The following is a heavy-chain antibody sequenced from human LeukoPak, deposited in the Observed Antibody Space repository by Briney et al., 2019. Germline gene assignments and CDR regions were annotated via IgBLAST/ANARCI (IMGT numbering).Heavy chain of an antibody. CDR2: ISYDGSNK. CDR1: GFTFSSYG. V-gene: IGHV3-30*03. Sequence: PGGSLRLSCAASGFTFSSYGMHWVRQAPGKGLEWVAVISYDGSNKYYADSVKGRFTISRDNSKNTLYLQMNSLRAEDTAVYYCARGTGLSSTSPRDAFDIWGQGTMVTVSS. D-gene: IGHD2-2*01. J-gene: IGHJ3*02. CDR3: ARGTGLSSTSPRDAFDI.